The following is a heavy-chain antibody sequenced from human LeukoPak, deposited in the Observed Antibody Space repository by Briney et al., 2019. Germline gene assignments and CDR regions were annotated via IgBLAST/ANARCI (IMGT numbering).Heavy chain of an antibody. CDR2: IWYDGSNK. V-gene: IGHV3-33*08. CDR3: ARDLITNTGTYYGLDY. D-gene: IGHD1-26*01. CDR1: GFTFSSYA. J-gene: IGHJ4*02. Sequence: GGSLRLSCSASGFTFSSYAMHWVRQAPGKGLEWVAVIWYDGSNKYYADSVKGRFTVSRDNSKSTLYLQMDSLRAEDTAVYYCARDLITNTGTYYGLDYWGQGTLVTVSS.